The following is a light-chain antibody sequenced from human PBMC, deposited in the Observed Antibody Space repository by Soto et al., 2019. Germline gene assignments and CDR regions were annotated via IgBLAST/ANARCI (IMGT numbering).Light chain of an antibody. V-gene: IGKV1-5*03. CDR1: RSISSW. Sequence: DIQMTQSPSTLSASVGDRVTITCRASRSISSWLAWYQQKPGKAPKLLIYKASTLESGVPSRCSGSGSATEFTLTISSLQPNDFANYYCQQAFTFGPGTKVDIK. CDR2: KAS. CDR3: QQAFT. J-gene: IGKJ3*01.